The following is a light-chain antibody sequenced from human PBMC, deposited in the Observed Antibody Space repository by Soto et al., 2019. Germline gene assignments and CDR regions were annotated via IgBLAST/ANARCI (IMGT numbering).Light chain of an antibody. CDR2: TAS. J-gene: IGKJ4*01. CDR1: QGISSY. V-gene: IGKV1-9*01. CDR3: QQLNGYPLT. Sequence: DIPLTQSPSFLSASVGDRVTITCRASQGISSYLAWYQQEPGKAPKLLIYTASTLQYGVPSRFSGSGSGTDFTLTISSLQPEDSATYYCQQLNGYPLTFGGGTKVEVK.